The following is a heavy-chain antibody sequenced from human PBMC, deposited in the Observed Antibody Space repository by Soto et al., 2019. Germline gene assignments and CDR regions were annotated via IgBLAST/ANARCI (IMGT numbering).Heavy chain of an antibody. CDR1: GGSISSSSYY. J-gene: IGHJ4*02. V-gene: IGHV4-39*01. Sequence: SETLSLTCTVSGGSISSSSYYWGWIRQPPGKGLEWIGSIYYSGSTYYNPSLKSRVTISVDTSKNQFSLKLSSVTAADTAVYYCASPYDSSGDYFDYWGQGTLVTVS. CDR2: IYYSGST. D-gene: IGHD3-22*01. CDR3: ASPYDSSGDYFDY.